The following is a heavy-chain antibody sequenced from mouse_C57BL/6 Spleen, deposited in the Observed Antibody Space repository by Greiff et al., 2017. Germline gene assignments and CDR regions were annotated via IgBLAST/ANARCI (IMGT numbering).Heavy chain of an antibody. Sequence: VQLQESGAELVKPGASVKISCKASGYAFSSYWMNWVKQRPGKGLEWIGQIYPGDGDTNYNGKFKGNATLTADKSSSTAYMQLSSLTSEDSAVYFCARWDGYDGWVAYWGQGTLVTVSA. CDR3: ARWDGYDGWVAY. CDR1: GYAFSSYW. D-gene: IGHD2-2*01. CDR2: IYPGDGDT. J-gene: IGHJ3*01. V-gene: IGHV1-80*01.